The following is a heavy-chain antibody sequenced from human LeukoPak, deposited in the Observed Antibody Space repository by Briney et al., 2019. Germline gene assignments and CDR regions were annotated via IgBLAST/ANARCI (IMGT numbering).Heavy chain of an antibody. V-gene: IGHV4-39*07. CDR2: IYYSGKT. J-gene: IGHJ4*02. Sequence: SETLSLTCTLSGGSIISSSYYWGWIRQAPGKGLEWIGSIYYSGKTYYNPALMSRVTISVDTSKNQFSLKLSSVTAADTAVYYCAKAAGYSSSRSYFDYWGQGTLVTVSS. CDR1: GGSIISSSYY. CDR3: AKAAGYSSSRSYFDY. D-gene: IGHD6-13*01.